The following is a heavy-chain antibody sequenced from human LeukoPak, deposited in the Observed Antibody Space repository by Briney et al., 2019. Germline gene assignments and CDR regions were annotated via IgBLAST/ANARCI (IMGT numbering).Heavy chain of an antibody. Sequence: AGGSLRLSCAASGFTFSSNSMNWVRQAPGKGLEWVSSISSSSSYIYYADSVKGRFTISRDNAKNSLYLQMNSLRAEDTAVYYCARGSLRDIPYYYYMDVWGKGTTVTVSS. D-gene: IGHD2-15*01. J-gene: IGHJ6*03. CDR3: ARGSLRDIPYYYYMDV. CDR2: ISSSSSYI. V-gene: IGHV3-21*01. CDR1: GFTFSSNS.